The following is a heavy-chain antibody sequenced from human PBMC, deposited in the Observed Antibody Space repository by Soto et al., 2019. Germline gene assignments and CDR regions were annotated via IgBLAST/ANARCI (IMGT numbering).Heavy chain of an antibody. CDR3: ARDYYGCGYCSGRSVYGGYKLFDP. Sequence: QVQLVQSGAEVKKPGSSVKVSCKASGGTFSSYAISWVRQAPGQGLEWMGGIIPIFGTANYAEKFQGRFTITADESTSAVFMEQSGLRSEDTAVYYCARDYYGCGYCSGRSVYGGYKLFDPWGQVTLVTVSS. CDR2: IIPIFGTA. J-gene: IGHJ5*02. CDR1: GGTFSSYA. D-gene: IGHD2-15*01. V-gene: IGHV1-69*01.